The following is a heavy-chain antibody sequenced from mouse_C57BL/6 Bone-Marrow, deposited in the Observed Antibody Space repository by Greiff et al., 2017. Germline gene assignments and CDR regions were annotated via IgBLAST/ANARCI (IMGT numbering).Heavy chain of an antibody. CDR1: GFTFSDYG. CDR3: ARNNGSSFRYFDV. CDR2: FSGGSGTL. Sequence: EVMLVESGGGLVKPGGSLKLSCAASGFTFSDYGMHWVRRAPEKGLGWVAYFSGGSGTLYYADTVKGRFTISGDNAKNTLFLQMTSLRSEDTAMYYCARNNGSSFRYFDVWGTGTTVTVSS. V-gene: IGHV5-17*01. J-gene: IGHJ1*03. D-gene: IGHD1-1*01.